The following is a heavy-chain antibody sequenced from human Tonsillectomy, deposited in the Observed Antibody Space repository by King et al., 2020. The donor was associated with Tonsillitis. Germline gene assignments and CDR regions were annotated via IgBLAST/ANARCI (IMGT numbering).Heavy chain of an antibody. D-gene: IGHD3-10*01. Sequence: VTLKESGPALVKPTQTLTLTCTFSGFSLSTSGMCVSWIRQPPGKALEWLALIDWDDDKYYSTSLKTRLTISKDTSKKQVSLTMTNMDPVDTATYYCARICSMVRGVMNDYCGQGTLVTVSS. J-gene: IGHJ4*02. CDR2: IDWDDDK. CDR1: GFSLSTSGMC. CDR3: ARICSMVRGVMNDY. V-gene: IGHV2-70*01.